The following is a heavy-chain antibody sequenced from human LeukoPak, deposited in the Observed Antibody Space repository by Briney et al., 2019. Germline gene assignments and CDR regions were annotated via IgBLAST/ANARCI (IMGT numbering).Heavy chain of an antibody. V-gene: IGHV3-33*01. Sequence: GGSLRLSCAASGFPFSSYDMHWVRQAPGKGLEWVARLVYDARSDYANSVKGRFSISRDDSKNTLFLDMSNLRVEDTALYYCARDLSAAFDFWGQGVLVTVSP. CDR3: ARDLSAAFDF. J-gene: IGHJ4*02. D-gene: IGHD6-19*01. CDR2: LVYDARS. CDR1: GFPFSSYD.